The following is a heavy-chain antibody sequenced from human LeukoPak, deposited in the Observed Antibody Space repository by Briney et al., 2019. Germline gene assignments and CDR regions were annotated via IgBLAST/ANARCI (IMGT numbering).Heavy chain of an antibody. D-gene: IGHD6-19*01. CDR2: IRSSSSYI. V-gene: IGHV3-21*01. Sequence: GGSLRLSCAASGFTFSSYTMNWVRLAPGKGLEWVSSIRSSSSYIYYADSVKGRFTISRDNAKNSLYLQMNSLTVADTAVYYCARAVAGSQLDHWGQETQVTVSS. CDR1: GFTFSSYT. CDR3: ARAVAGSQLDH. J-gene: IGHJ5*02.